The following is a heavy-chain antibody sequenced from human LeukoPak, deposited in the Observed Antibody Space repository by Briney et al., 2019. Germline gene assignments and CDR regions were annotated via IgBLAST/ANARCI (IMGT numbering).Heavy chain of an antibody. V-gene: IGHV4-61*02. CDR2: IYTSGST. CDR1: GGSISSGSYY. Sequence: PSQTLSLTCTASGGSISSGSYYWSWIRQPAGKGLEWIGRIYTSGSTNYNPSLKSRVTISVDTSKNQFSLKLSSVTAADTAVYYCARSDDFWSGYSTPWGQGTLVTVSS. D-gene: IGHD3-3*01. CDR3: ARSDDFWSGYSTP. J-gene: IGHJ5*02.